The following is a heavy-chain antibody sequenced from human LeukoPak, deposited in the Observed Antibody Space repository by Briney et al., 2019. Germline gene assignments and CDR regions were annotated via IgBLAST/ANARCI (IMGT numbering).Heavy chain of an antibody. J-gene: IGHJ4*02. CDR3: ARYHSVAGALGFDY. Sequence: ESLKISCQGSGYSFTTYWIGWVRQMPGKGLEWMGIIYPDNSNTRYSPSFQGQVTISADKSISTTYLQWSSLKASDTAMYYCARYHSVAGALGFDYWGQGTLVTVSS. D-gene: IGHD6-19*01. CDR2: IYPDNSNT. CDR1: GYSFTTYW. V-gene: IGHV5-51*01.